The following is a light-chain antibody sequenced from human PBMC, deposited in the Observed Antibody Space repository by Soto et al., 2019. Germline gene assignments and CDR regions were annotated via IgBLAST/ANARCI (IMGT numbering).Light chain of an antibody. CDR3: AAWDDSLSGWV. CDR2: RNS. V-gene: IGLV1-47*01. CDR1: SSNIGTNH. Sequence: QSVLTQPPSASGPPGQWVTISCSGGSSNIGTNHVYWYQHLPGAAPKLLIYRNSLRPSGVPDRFSGSNSGTSASLAISGLRSDDEADYYCAAWDDSLSGWVFGGGTKLTVL. J-gene: IGLJ3*02.